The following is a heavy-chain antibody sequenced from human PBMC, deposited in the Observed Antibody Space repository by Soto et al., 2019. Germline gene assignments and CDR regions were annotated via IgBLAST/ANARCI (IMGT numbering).Heavy chain of an antibody. V-gene: IGHV6-1*01. D-gene: IGHD6-19*01. CDR1: GDSVSRNTAD. CDR3: ARGVAGSGFDL. CDR2: TYYRSSWRH. Sequence: SQTLSLTCAISGDSVSRNTADWNWIRSSPSRGLEWLGRTYYRSSWRHDYAVSLKNRIAVIPDATKIHTSLQLNSVTPDDKTVIYCARGVAGSGFDLWGQGTLVTVSS. J-gene: IGHJ4*02.